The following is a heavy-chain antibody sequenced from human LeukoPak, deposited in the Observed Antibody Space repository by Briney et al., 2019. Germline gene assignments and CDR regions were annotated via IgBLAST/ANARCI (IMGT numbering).Heavy chain of an antibody. CDR1: GFTFSSYA. CDR2: ISASGGGT. J-gene: IGHJ4*02. V-gene: IGHV3-23*01. D-gene: IGHD2-15*01. Sequence: GGSLRLSCAASGFTFSSYAMSWVRQAPGKGLEWVSSISASGGGTYYADSVKGRFTISRDNSKNTLYLQMNSLRAEDTAVYYCARLGSDIVVVVAAALDYWGQGTLATVSS. CDR3: ARLGSDIVVVVAAALDY.